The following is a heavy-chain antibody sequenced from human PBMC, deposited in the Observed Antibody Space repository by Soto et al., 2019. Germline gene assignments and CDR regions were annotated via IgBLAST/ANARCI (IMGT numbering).Heavy chain of an antibody. CDR2: IYYSGST. CDR1: GGSVSSGSYY. D-gene: IGHD3-22*01. Sequence: SETLSLTCTVSGGSVSSGSYYWSWIRQPPGKGLEWIGYIYYSGSTNYNPSLKSRVTISVDTSKNQFSLKLSSVTAADTAVYYCARDYYDMGYYYGMDVWGQGTTVTVSS. V-gene: IGHV4-61*01. J-gene: IGHJ6*02. CDR3: ARDYYDMGYYYGMDV.